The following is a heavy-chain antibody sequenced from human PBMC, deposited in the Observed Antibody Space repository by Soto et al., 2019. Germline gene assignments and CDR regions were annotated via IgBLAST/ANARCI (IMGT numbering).Heavy chain of an antibody. CDR3: ARLFPDYYGSGSYYNVGFDY. CDR1: GFTLSRYW. J-gene: IGHJ4*02. Sequence: GGSLRLSCVASGFTLSRYWMAWVRQAPGEGLEWVANIKETGSEQYYVDSVMGRFTISRDNAKNSLHLQMNSLRAEDTALYYCARLFPDYYGSGSYYNVGFDYWGQGTLVTVSS. CDR2: IKETGSEQ. V-gene: IGHV3-7*05. D-gene: IGHD3-10*01.